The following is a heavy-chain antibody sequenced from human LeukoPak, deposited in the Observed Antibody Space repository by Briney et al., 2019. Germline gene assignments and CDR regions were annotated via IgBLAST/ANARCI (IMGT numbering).Heavy chain of an antibody. V-gene: IGHV3-21*01. CDR1: RFTFSSYS. Sequence: GGSLRLSCAASRFTFSSYSMNWVRQAPGKGLEWVSSISTRSSYIYYADSVKGRFTISRDNARNSLFLQMNSLRAEDTAVYYCAARDSYGSGSYPIDYWGQGTLVTVSS. CDR3: AARDSYGSGSYPIDY. D-gene: IGHD3-10*01. J-gene: IGHJ4*02. CDR2: ISTRSSYI.